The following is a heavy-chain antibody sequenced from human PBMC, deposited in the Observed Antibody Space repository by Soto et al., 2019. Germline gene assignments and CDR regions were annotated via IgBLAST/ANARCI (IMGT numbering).Heavy chain of an antibody. J-gene: IGHJ5*02. CDR2: IIPIFGTA. V-gene: IGHV1-69*06. CDR3: ARRTHPYGDPTLGAYNWFDP. D-gene: IGHD4-17*01. Sequence: GASVKVSCKASGGTFSSYAISWVRQAPGQGLEWMGGIIPIFGTANCAQKFQGRVTITADKSTSTAYMELSSLRSEDTAVYYCARRTHPYGDPTLGAYNWFDPWGQGTLVTVSS. CDR1: GGTFSSYA.